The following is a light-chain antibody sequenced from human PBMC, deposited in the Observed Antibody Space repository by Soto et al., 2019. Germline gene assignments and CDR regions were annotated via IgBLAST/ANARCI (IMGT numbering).Light chain of an antibody. CDR3: QQSYSTPQT. V-gene: IGKV1-39*01. Sequence: DIHMTQSPSSLSASVGDRVTIACRASQSISSSLNWYQQTPGKAPQLLIYAASSLQSGVPSRFSGSGSGTDFTLTISSLQPEDFATYYCQQSYSTPQTFGPGTKVDI. CDR2: AAS. J-gene: IGKJ3*01. CDR1: QSISSS.